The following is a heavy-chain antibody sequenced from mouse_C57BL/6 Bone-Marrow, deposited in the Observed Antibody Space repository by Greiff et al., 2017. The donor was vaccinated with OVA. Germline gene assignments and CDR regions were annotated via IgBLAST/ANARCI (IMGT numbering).Heavy chain of an antibody. J-gene: IGHJ1*03. V-gene: IGHV1-15*01. CDR3: TRSHYYGSPYWYFDV. CDR2: IDPETGGT. CDR1: GYTFTDYE. Sequence: VQLQQSGAELVRPGASVTLSCKASGYTFTDYEMHWVKQTPVHGLEWIGAIDPETGGTAYNQKFKGKAILTADKSSSTAYMELRSLTSEDSAVYYCTRSHYYGSPYWYFDVWGTGTTVTVSS. D-gene: IGHD1-1*01.